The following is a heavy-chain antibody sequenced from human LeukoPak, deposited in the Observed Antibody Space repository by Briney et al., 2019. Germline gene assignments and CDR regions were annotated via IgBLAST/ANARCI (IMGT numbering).Heavy chain of an antibody. J-gene: IGHJ4*02. CDR2: IWYDGSNK. V-gene: IGHV3-33*01. CDR1: GFTFSSYG. Sequence: GGSLRLSCAASGFTFSSYGMHWVRQAPGKGLEWVAVIWYDGSNKYYADSVKGRFTISRDNSKNTLYLQMNSLRAEDTAVYYCAGDQVDDTGYLRWGQGTRVTVSA. D-gene: IGHD3-9*01. CDR3: AGDQVDDTGYLR.